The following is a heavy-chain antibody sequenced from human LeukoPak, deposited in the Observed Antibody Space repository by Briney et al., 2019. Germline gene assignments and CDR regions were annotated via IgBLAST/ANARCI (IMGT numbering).Heavy chain of an antibody. D-gene: IGHD3-22*01. Sequence: GGSLRLSCAASGFTFSDYYMTWVRQAPGKGLEWLSYITNRGDTVSYADSVKGRFTISRDNSKNTLYLQMNSLRAEDTAVYYCAKGGYYDSSGYYTKRDYFDYWGQGTLVTVSS. J-gene: IGHJ4*02. CDR2: ITNRGDTV. V-gene: IGHV3-11*01. CDR1: GFTFSDYY. CDR3: AKGGYYDSSGYYTKRDYFDY.